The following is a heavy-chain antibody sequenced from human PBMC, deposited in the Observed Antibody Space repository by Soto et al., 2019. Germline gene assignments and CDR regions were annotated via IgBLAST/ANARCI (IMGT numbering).Heavy chain of an antibody. CDR2: ISYDGRNK. CDR1: GFTFSSYG. V-gene: IGHV3-30*18. Sequence: AGGSLRLSCAASGFTFSSYGIHWVRQPPGKGLEGAAVISYDGRNKYYADSVKGRFTISRDNSKNTLYLKMNSLRAEDTAVYYCAKAAMVVTALQRSRYFDLWGRGTLVTVSS. D-gene: IGHD2-21*02. CDR3: AKAAMVVTALQRSRYFDL. J-gene: IGHJ2*01.